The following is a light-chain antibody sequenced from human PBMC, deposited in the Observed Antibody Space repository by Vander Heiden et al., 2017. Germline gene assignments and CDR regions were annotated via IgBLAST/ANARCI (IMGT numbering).Light chain of an antibody. V-gene: IGKV2-30*01. CDR2: KVS. Sequence: EVVMTQSALSLSVTLGLPASISCRSSPSLVYRDGNTYLNWFRRRPVLSPRRLIHKVSNRDSGVPDRFSGSGSVTDFTLKISGVEAENIGVYYCMQGTHWPLTFGGGTKVEIK. J-gene: IGKJ4*01. CDR3: MQGTHWPLT. CDR1: PSLVYRDGNTY.